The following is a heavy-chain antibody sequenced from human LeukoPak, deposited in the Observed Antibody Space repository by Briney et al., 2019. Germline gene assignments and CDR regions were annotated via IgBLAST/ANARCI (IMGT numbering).Heavy chain of an antibody. J-gene: IGHJ6*02. D-gene: IGHD2-2*01. CDR1: GYTFTGYY. V-gene: IGHV1-2*02. CDR3: ASFRRSYCSSTSCYEDGMDV. Sequence: ASVTVSFTASGYTFTGYYMHWVRQAPGQALEWMGWINPNSGGTNYAQKFQGRVTMTRDTSISTAYMELSRLRSDDTAVYYCASFRRSYCSSTSCYEDGMDVWGQGTTVTVSS. CDR2: INPNSGGT.